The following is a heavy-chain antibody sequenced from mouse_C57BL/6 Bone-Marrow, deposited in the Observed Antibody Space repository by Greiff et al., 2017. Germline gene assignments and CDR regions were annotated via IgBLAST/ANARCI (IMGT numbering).Heavy chain of an antibody. D-gene: IGHD2-5*01. CDR3: ARSDYSNYNWYCDV. V-gene: IGHV14-2*01. CDR2: IAPEDGET. J-gene: IGHJ1*03. Sequence: EVQLQQPGAELVKPGASVKLSCKASGFNIKDYYMHWVKQRTEQGLEWIGRIAPEDGETKYAQKFQGKATLTADTSSNTAYLQISSQTSEDSVFYYCARSDYSNYNWYCDVWDTGTTVTVSS. CDR1: GFNIKDYY.